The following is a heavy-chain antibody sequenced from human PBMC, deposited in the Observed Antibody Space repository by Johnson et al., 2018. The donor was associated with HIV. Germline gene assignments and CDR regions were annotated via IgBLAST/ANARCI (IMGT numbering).Heavy chain of an antibody. CDR3: AKGGGSGWSDAFDI. CDR2: ISGSGGRR. D-gene: IGHD6-19*01. Sequence: VQLLESGGGLVQPGGSLRLSCAASGFTFSGYAMSWVRQAPGKGLEWVSTISGSGGRRYSADSVSGRFTISRDNSENMLYLQMNSLRAEDTAVYYCAKGGGSGWSDAFDIWGQGTMVTVSS. J-gene: IGHJ3*02. CDR1: GFTFSGYA. V-gene: IGHV3-23*01.